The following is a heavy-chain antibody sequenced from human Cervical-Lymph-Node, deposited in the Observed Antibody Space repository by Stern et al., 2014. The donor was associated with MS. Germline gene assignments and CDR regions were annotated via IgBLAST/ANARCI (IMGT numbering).Heavy chain of an antibody. J-gene: IGHJ2*01. CDR3: ARGEYYYDSDGYFNWYFDL. CDR1: SGSISSSGFY. CDR2: FYASGTT. D-gene: IGHD3-22*01. V-gene: IGHV4-61*02. Sequence: QVQLQESGPGLVKPSQTLSLTCTVSSGSISSSGFYWSWIRQPAGKGLEWIGRFYASGTTNYNPSLKSRVSIPLNTSKKQFLLRLTSVTAADTAVYHCARGEYYYDSDGYFNWYFDLWGRGTLVTVSS.